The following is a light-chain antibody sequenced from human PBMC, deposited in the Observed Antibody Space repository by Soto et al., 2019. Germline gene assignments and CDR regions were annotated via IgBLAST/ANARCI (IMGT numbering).Light chain of an antibody. Sequence: DIQMTQSPSTLSASVGDRVTITCRASQSVNSWLAWYQQKPGKAPKLLIYDASTLESGVPSRFSGSGSGTEFTLTISSLQPDDFATYYCQHYNTYYMYTFGQGTKLEIK. CDR3: QHYNTYYMYT. J-gene: IGKJ2*01. V-gene: IGKV1-5*01. CDR1: QSVNSW. CDR2: DAS.